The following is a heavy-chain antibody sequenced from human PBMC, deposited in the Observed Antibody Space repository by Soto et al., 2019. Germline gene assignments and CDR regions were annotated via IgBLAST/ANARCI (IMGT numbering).Heavy chain of an antibody. CDR2: IVVGSGNT. CDR3: GADRATPPSLPGHNWFDP. J-gene: IGHJ5*02. CDR1: GFTFTSSA. Sequence: QMQLVQSGPEVKKPGTSVRVSCKASGFTFTSSAMHWVRQARGQRLEWIGWIVVGSGNTNYAQKFQDRVTITRDMSTSTAYVELSSLRSEDTAVSYCGADRATPPSLPGHNWFDPWGQGTLVTVSS. V-gene: IGHV1-58*02.